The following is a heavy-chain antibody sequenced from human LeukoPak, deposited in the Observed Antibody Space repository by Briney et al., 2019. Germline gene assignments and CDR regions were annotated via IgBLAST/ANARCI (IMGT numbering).Heavy chain of an antibody. Sequence: GESLKISCYGSGYSFTSYWSGWVRQMPGKGLEWMGIIYTGDSHTRDSSPSQEQVTSSADQSISAAYLQWSSLKASDTDMYYCARPDSAWGQGTLVTVSS. CDR2: IYTGDSHT. CDR3: ARPDSA. CDR1: GYSFTSYW. D-gene: IGHD3-10*01. V-gene: IGHV5-51*01. J-gene: IGHJ5*02.